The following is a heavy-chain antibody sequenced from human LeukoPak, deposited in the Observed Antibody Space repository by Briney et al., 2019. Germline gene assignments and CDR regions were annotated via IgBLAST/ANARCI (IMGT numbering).Heavy chain of an antibody. CDR2: ISSSGSTI. CDR1: GFTFSNYY. D-gene: IGHD3-22*01. Sequence: GGSLRLSCAASGFTFSNYYMSWIRQAPGKGLEGVSYISSSGSTIYYADSVKGRFTISRDNAKNSLYLQMNSLRAEDTAVYYCAREAYYYDSRGSNIWGQGTMVTVSS. CDR3: AREAYYYDSRGSNI. J-gene: IGHJ3*02. V-gene: IGHV3-11*04.